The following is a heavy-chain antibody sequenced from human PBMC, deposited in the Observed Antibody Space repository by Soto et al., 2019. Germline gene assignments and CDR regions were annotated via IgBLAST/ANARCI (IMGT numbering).Heavy chain of an antibody. V-gene: IGHV3-48*02. Sequence: PGGSLRLSCAASGFTFSSYSMNWVRQAPGKGLVWVSYISSSSSTIYYADSVEGRFTISRDNAKNSLYLQMNSLRDEDTAVYYCARESRFLEWLSLNWFDPWGQGTLVTVSS. CDR1: GFTFSSYS. J-gene: IGHJ5*02. D-gene: IGHD3-3*01. CDR3: ARESRFLEWLSLNWFDP. CDR2: ISSSSSTI.